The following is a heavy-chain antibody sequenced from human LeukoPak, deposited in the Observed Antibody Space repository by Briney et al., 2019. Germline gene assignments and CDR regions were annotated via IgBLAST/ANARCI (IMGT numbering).Heavy chain of an antibody. D-gene: IGHD3-16*02. CDR2: ISGSGGST. Sequence: GGPLRLSCAASGFTFSSYAMSWVRQAPGKGLEWVSAISGSGGSTYYADSVKGRFTISRDNSKNTLYLQMNSLRAEDTAVYYCAKNPLFVWGSYRSTYYFDYWGQGTLVTVSS. J-gene: IGHJ4*02. CDR3: AKNPLFVWGSYRSTYYFDY. V-gene: IGHV3-23*01. CDR1: GFTFSSYA.